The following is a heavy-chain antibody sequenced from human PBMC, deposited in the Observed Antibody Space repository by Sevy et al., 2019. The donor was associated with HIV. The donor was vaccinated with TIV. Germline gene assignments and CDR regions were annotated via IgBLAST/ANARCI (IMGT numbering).Heavy chain of an antibody. D-gene: IGHD3-22*01. V-gene: IGHV1-24*01. Sequence: ASVKVSCKVSGYTLSELSMHWVRQPPGKGLEWMGRFDPDDGETIYEQRFQGRVTMTEDTSADTAYMELSSLRSEDTAMYYCATAREYYSDNSGYLDYWGQRTPVTVSS. CDR2: FDPDDGET. CDR3: ATAREYYSDNSGYLDY. J-gene: IGHJ4*02. CDR1: GYTLSELS.